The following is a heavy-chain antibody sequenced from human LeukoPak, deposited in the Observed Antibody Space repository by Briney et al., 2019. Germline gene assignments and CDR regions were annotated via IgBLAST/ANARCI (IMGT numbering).Heavy chain of an antibody. Sequence: GGSLRLSCTASGFTFSAYAMRWVRQAPGKWPEWVSAIRGGGGSAFYADSVKGRFTISRDNSKYTLCLQMNSLRAEDTAVYYCARDPNGDYIGAFDMWGPGTMVTVSS. CDR2: IRGGGGSA. CDR1: GFTFSAYA. V-gene: IGHV3-23*01. J-gene: IGHJ3*02. D-gene: IGHD4-17*01. CDR3: ARDPNGDYIGAFDM.